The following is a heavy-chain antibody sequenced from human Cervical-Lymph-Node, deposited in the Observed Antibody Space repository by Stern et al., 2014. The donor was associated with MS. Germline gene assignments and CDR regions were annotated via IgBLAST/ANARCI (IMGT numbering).Heavy chain of an antibody. CDR3: AKKSVGTTGTTTAFDY. V-gene: IGHV3-30*18. Sequence: VQLVESGGGVVQPGTSLRLSCAVSGFTFSNYGMHWVRQAPGKGLEWVAGISYDADVKFYADSVKGRFTISRDTPKNTMYLQLNSLKVEDTAVYFCAKKSVGTTGTTTAFDYWGQGTLVTVSS. D-gene: IGHD1-1*01. J-gene: IGHJ4*02. CDR1: GFTFSNYG. CDR2: ISYDADVK.